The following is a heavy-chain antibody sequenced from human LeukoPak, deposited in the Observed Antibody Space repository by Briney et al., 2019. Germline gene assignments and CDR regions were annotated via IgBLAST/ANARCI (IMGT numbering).Heavy chain of an antibody. CDR1: GGSISSGSYY. CDR2: IYTSGST. V-gene: IGHV4-61*02. D-gene: IGHD1-26*01. J-gene: IGHJ3*02. Sequence: SETPSLTCTVSGGSISSGSYYWSWIRQPAGKGLEWIGRIYTSGSTNYNPSLKSRVTISVDTSKNQFSLKLSSVTAADTAVYYCARRAIEGAENAFDIWGQGTMVTVSS. CDR3: ARRAIEGAENAFDI.